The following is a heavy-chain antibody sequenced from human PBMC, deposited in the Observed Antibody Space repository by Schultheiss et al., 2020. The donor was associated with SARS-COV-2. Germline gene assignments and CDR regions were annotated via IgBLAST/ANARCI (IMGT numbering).Heavy chain of an antibody. CDR3: AQYTTGGGPEGNWFDP. Sequence: SETLSLTCTVSGGSISSSSYYWGWIRQPPGKGLEWIGSIYYSGSTYYNPSLKSRVTISVDTSKNQFSLKLSSVTAADTAVYYCAQYTTGGGPEGNWFDPWGQGTLVTVSS. D-gene: IGHD1-1*01. CDR2: IYYSGST. V-gene: IGHV4-39*07. J-gene: IGHJ5*02. CDR1: GGSISSSSYY.